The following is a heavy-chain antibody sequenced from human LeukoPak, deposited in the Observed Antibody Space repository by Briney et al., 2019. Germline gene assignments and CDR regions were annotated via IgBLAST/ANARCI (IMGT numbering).Heavy chain of an antibody. CDR1: GFTFSNAW. CDR2: IKSKTDGGTT. Sequence: PGGSLRLSCAASGFTFSNAWMSWVRQSPGKGLEWVGRIKSKTDGGTTDYAAPVNGRITISRDDSKNTLYLQMNSLKTEDTAVYYCARRSAAKDAFDIWGQGTMVTVSS. CDR3: ARRSAAKDAFDI. V-gene: IGHV3-15*01. J-gene: IGHJ3*02. D-gene: IGHD6-25*01.